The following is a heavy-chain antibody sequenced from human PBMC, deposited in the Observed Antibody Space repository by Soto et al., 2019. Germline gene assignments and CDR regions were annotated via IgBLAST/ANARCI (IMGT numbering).Heavy chain of an antibody. J-gene: IGHJ6*02. CDR2: INSDGSST. Sequence: GGSLRLSCAASGFTFSSYWMHWVRQAPGKGLVWVSRINSDGSSTSYADSVKGRFTISRDNAKNTRYLQMNSLRAEDTAVYYCARGLIVVVTATHYYSYGMDVWGQGTTVIVSS. CDR3: ARGLIVVVTATHYYSYGMDV. CDR1: GFTFSSYW. D-gene: IGHD2-21*02. V-gene: IGHV3-74*01.